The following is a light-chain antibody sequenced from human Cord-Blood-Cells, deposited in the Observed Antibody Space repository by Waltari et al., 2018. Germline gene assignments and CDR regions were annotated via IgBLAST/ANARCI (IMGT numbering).Light chain of an antibody. CDR2: DAS. J-gene: IGKJ1*01. Sequence: DIQMTQSPSTLSASVGDRVTITCRASRSISSWLVWYQQKPGKAPKLLIYDASSLESGVPSRFSGSGSGTEFTLTISSLQPDDFATYYCQQYNSYTWTFGQGTKVEIK. CDR3: QQYNSYTWT. V-gene: IGKV1-5*01. CDR1: RSISSW.